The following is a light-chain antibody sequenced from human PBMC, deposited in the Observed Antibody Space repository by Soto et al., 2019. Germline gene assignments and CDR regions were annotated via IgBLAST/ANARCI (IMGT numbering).Light chain of an antibody. V-gene: IGKV3-20*01. CDR3: QQYASSVT. CDR2: GAS. Sequence: PGDRATLSCRASQSFSSTFFAWYQQKPGQAPRLLIYGASSRATGIPDRFSGSGSGTDFTITISRLEPEDFAEYYCQQYASSVTFGQGTKVEIK. J-gene: IGKJ1*01. CDR1: QSFSSTF.